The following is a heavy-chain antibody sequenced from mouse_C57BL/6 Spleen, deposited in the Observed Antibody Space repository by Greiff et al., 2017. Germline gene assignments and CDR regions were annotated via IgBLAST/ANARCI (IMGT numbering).Heavy chain of an antibody. J-gene: IGHJ1*03. V-gene: IGHV1-72*01. CDR1: GYTFTSYW. Sequence: QVHVKQPGAELVKPGASVKLSCKASGYTFTSYWMHWVKQRPGRGLEWIGRIDPNSGGTKYNEKFKSKATLTVDKPSSTAYMQLSSLTSEDSAVYYCARFYDGYSHWYFDVWGTGTTVTVSS. CDR2: IDPNSGGT. D-gene: IGHD2-3*01. CDR3: ARFYDGYSHWYFDV.